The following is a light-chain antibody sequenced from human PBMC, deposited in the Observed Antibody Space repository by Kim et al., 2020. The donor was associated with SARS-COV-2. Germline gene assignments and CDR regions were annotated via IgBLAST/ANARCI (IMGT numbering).Light chain of an antibody. CDR3: QKYGSAPYT. CDR1: EGINNN. J-gene: IGKJ2*01. V-gene: IGKV1-27*01. CDR2: AAS. Sequence: SADVGDRVAITWRASEGINNNLAWYQQKPGKVPQLLIYAASALQSGVPSRFSGSGSGTHFTLTISSLQPEDVATYYCQKYGSAPYTFGQGTKLEI.